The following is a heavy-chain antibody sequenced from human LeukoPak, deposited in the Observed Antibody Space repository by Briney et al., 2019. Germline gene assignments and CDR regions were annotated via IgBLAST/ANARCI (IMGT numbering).Heavy chain of an antibody. J-gene: IGHJ4*02. CDR2: INHSGST. Sequence: PSETLSLTCAVSGGSLSDYYWCWVRQPPGKGLEWIGEINHSGSTNYNPSLKSRVTISGDTSKKQFSLKLSSVTAADTAVYYCASRPQTYYDILTGVSFWGQGTLVTVSS. D-gene: IGHD3-9*01. V-gene: IGHV4-34*01. CDR3: ASRPQTYYDILTGVSF. CDR1: GGSLSDYY.